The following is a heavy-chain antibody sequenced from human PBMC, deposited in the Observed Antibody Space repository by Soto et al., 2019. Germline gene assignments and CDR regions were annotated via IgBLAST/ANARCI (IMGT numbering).Heavy chain of an antibody. V-gene: IGHV3-53*01. CDR3: ARGATVVTPKSDDY. CDR1: GFTVSNNY. D-gene: IGHD4-17*01. CDR2: VYSDGST. J-gene: IGHJ4*02. Sequence: GGSLRLSCAASGFTVSNNYMSWVRQAPGKGLEWVSVVYSDGSTYYADSVEGRFTISRDNSKNTVYLQMNSLRAEDTAVYYCARGATVVTPKSDDYWGQGTLVTVSS.